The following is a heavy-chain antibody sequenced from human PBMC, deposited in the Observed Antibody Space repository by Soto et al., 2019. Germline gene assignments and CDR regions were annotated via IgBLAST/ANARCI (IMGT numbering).Heavy chain of an antibody. CDR1: GFSLSTSGVG. J-gene: IGHJ4*02. CDR2: IYWDDDK. CDR3: AHSYCSSSSCYSGVLDY. Sequence: QITLKESGPTLVKPTQTLTLTCTFSGFSLSTSGVGVGWIRQPPGKALEWLALIYWDDDKRYSPSLKSRLTITKDTSKNQVVLTMTNMHPVDTATYYCAHSYCSSSSCYSGVLDYWGQGTLVTVSS. V-gene: IGHV2-5*02. D-gene: IGHD2-15*01.